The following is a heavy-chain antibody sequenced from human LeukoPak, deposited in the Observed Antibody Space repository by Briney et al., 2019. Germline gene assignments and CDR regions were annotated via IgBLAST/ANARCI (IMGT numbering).Heavy chain of an antibody. J-gene: IGHJ5*02. CDR2: IYYSGST. CDR1: GGSFSGYY. V-gene: IGHV4-34*01. Sequence: PSETLSLTCAVYGGSFSGYYWGWIRQPPGKGLEWIGSIYYSGSTYYNPSLKSRVTISVDTSKNKFSLKLSSVTAAATAVYYCARGRDLRFPHYYGSGRSSRNWFDTWGQGTLVTVSS. CDR3: ARGRDLRFPHYYGSGRSSRNWFDT. D-gene: IGHD3-10*01.